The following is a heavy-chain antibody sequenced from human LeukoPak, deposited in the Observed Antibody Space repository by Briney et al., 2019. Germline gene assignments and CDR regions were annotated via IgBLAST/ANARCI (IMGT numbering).Heavy chain of an antibody. Sequence: ASVKVSCKASGYSFTSHYMHWVRQAPGQGLEWLGLINPSGSSTLYAQKFQGRVTMTRDMSTTTDYMELRSLRSEDTAVYYCARETGEIVVVAFDYWGQGTLVTVSS. CDR1: GYSFTSHY. V-gene: IGHV1-46*01. J-gene: IGHJ4*02. D-gene: IGHD3-22*01. CDR3: ARETGEIVVVAFDY. CDR2: INPSGSST.